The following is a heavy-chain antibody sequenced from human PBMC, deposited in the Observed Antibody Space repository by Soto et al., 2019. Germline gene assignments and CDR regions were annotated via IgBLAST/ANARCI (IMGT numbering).Heavy chain of an antibody. Sequence: QVQLVQAGAEVRKPGSSVNVSCKAFGGIFSTFIITWVRQAPGQGLEWMGGIIPLFNTSKYAQQFQGRVTMTADESTSTGYMELNSLTSEDTAVYYCARAIRGSGDYAPYGMDVWGQGTTVTVSS. CDR3: ARAIRGSGDYAPYGMDV. CDR1: GGIFSTFI. D-gene: IGHD3-16*01. V-gene: IGHV1-69*01. CDR2: IIPLFNTS. J-gene: IGHJ6*02.